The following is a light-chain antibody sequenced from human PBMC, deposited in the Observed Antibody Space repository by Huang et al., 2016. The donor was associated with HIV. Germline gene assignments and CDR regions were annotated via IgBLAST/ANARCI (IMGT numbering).Light chain of an antibody. CDR1: QSITVN. CDR3: QQYSNWPPWT. V-gene: IGKV3-15*01. Sequence: TQSPDTLSVSPGERAILSFRASQSITVNLAWYQQRPGQPPRLLIYDASTRATGIPARFSGWGSGTEFTLVINSVQSEDFALYYCQQYSNWPPWTFGQGTTVDI. CDR2: DAS. J-gene: IGKJ1*01.